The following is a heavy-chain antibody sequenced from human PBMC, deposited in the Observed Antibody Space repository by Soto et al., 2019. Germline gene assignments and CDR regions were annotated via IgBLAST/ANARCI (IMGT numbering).Heavy chain of an antibody. CDR3: ARELNIAARPDWFDP. V-gene: IGHV4-4*02. J-gene: IGHJ5*02. CDR1: GGSINSSNW. D-gene: IGHD6-6*01. Sequence: SETLSLTCAVSGGSINSSNWWSWVRQPPNKGLEWIGEIYRSGTTNYNPSLNTRVSIFVDESNNHFSLKLTSVTAGDTAFYYCARELNIAARPDWFDPWGQGTLVTVSS. CDR2: IYRSGTT.